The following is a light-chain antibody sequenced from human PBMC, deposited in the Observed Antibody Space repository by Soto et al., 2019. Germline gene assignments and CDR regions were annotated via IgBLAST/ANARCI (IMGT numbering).Light chain of an antibody. CDR3: QQYNTYPWT. Sequence: DIQMTQSPSTLSASVGDRVTITCRASQSINNCLAWYQQKPGKAPKVMIYKASSLESGVPSRFSGSGSGTEFTLTLSSLQPDDFATYYFQQYNTYPWTFGQGTKVEIK. CDR1: QSINNC. J-gene: IGKJ1*01. V-gene: IGKV1-5*03. CDR2: KAS.